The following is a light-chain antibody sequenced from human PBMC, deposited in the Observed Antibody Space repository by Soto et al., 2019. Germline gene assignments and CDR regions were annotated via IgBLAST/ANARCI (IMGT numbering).Light chain of an antibody. CDR1: SSNFGAGSA. CDR3: QSFDSSLSTHV. J-gene: IGLJ1*01. Sequence: QSALTQPPSVSGAPGQRVTLSCTGSSSNFGAGSAVHWYQQPPGKAPKLLIYEDNNRPSGVPDRFSGSKSGTSASLAITGLQADDEADYYCQSFDSSLSTHVFGTGTKVTVL. V-gene: IGLV1-40*01. CDR2: EDN.